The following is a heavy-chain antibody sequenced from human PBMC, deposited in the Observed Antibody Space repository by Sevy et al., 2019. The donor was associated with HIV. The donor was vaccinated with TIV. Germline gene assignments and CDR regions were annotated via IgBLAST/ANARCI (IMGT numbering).Heavy chain of an antibody. CDR3: ARGDTFWSAYYYFDY. Sequence: ASVKVSCKASGYTFTGYYIHWVRQAPGQGLEWMGWINPNSDGTNFAQKFQGRVTMTRDTSITTAYMELSRLRSDDTAVYYSARGDTFWSAYYYFDYWGQGTLVTVSS. D-gene: IGHD3-3*01. CDR1: GYTFTGYY. V-gene: IGHV1-2*02. J-gene: IGHJ4*02. CDR2: INPNSDGT.